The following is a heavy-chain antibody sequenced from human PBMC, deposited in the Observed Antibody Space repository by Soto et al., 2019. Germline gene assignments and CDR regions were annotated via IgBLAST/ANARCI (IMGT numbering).Heavy chain of an antibody. Sequence: QVQLVESGGGVVQPGRSLRLSCAASGFTFSSYGMHWVRQAPGKGLEWVAVISYDGSNKYYADSVKGRFTISRDNSKNPLYLQMNSLRAEDTAVYYCAKARRSGWYAYWGQGTLVTVSS. D-gene: IGHD6-19*01. J-gene: IGHJ4*02. CDR1: GFTFSSYG. V-gene: IGHV3-30*18. CDR3: AKARRSGWYAY. CDR2: ISYDGSNK.